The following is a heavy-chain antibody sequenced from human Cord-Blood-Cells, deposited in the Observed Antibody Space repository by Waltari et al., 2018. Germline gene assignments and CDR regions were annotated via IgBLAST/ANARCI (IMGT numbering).Heavy chain of an antibody. CDR2: IHYSGST. V-gene: IGHV4-39*07. CDR3: ARGGDCSGGSCYSSFDY. Sequence: QLQLQESGPGLVKPSETLSLTCTVSGGSISSSSYYWGWTRQPPGRGLEWIGSIHYSGSTYYNPSLKSRVTISVDTSKNQFSLKLSSVTAADTAVYYCARGGDCSGGSCYSSFDYWGQGTLVTVSS. J-gene: IGHJ4*02. D-gene: IGHD2-15*01. CDR1: GGSISSSSYY.